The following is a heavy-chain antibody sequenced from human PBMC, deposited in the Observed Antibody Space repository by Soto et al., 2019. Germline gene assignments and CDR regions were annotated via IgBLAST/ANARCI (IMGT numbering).Heavy chain of an antibody. D-gene: IGHD5-18*01. CDR3: ARTSGYSYGYSYYYYGMDV. Sequence: QVPLVQSGAEVKKPGASVKVSCKASGYTFTSYDINWVRQATGQGLEWMGWMNPNSGNTGYAQKFQGRVTMTRNTSISTAYMELSSLRSEDTAVYYCARTSGYSYGYSYYYYGMDVWGQGTTVTVSS. CDR1: GYTFTSYD. CDR2: MNPNSGNT. J-gene: IGHJ6*02. V-gene: IGHV1-8*01.